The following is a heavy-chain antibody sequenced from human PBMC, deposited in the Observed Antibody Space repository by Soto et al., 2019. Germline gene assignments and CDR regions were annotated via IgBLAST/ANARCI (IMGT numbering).Heavy chain of an antibody. J-gene: IGHJ4*02. V-gene: IGHV4-31*03. D-gene: IGHD3-22*01. Sequence: PSETLSLTCTVSGGSISSGGYYWSWIRQHPGKGLEWIGYIYYSGSTYYNPSLKSRVTISVDTSKNQFSLKLSSVTAADTAVYYCARDGPRYYDSSGYHFDSWGQGTLVTVSS. CDR3: ARDGPRYYDSSGYHFDS. CDR1: GGSISSGGYY. CDR2: IYYSGST.